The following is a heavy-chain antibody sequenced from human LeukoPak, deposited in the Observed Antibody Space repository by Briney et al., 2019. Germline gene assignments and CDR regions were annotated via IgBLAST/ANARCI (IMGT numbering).Heavy chain of an antibody. CDR3: AKHLPFFGAGGMDV. J-gene: IGHJ6*04. CDR2: ISGSGGST. V-gene: IGHV3-23*01. Sequence: GGSLRLSCAASGFTFSSYAMSCVRQAPGKGLEWLSAISGSGGSTYYADSVKGRFTISRDNSKNTLYLQMNSLRAEDTAVYYCAKHLPFFGAGGMDVWGKGTTVTVSS. D-gene: IGHD3-3*01. CDR1: GFTFSSYA.